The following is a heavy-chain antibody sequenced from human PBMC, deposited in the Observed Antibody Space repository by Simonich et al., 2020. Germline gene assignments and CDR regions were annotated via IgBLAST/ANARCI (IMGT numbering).Heavy chain of an antibody. V-gene: IGHV3-48*03. D-gene: IGHD6-6*01. J-gene: IGHJ6*02. CDR1: GFTFSSYE. CDR2: ISSSGSTI. Sequence: EVQLVESGGGLVQPGGSLRLSCAASGFTFSSYEMNWVRQAPGKGLEWVSYISSSGSTIYYAASVKGRCTITRDNAKNSLYLQMNSLRAEDTAVYYCARDFRLQLVEIGTYYYYGMDVWGQGTTVTVSS. CDR3: ARDFRLQLVEIGTYYYYGMDV.